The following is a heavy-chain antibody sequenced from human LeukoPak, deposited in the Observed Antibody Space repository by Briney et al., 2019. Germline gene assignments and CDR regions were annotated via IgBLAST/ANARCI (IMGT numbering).Heavy chain of an antibody. Sequence: GGSLRLSCAASGFTFSSYEMNWVRQAPGKGLEWVSYISSSGSTIYYADSVKGRFTISRDNSKNTLYLQMNSLRAEDTAIYYRAKEYTGTFSPFPSYFDSWGQGTLVTVSS. V-gene: IGHV3-48*03. D-gene: IGHD1-26*01. CDR2: ISSSGSTI. CDR3: AKEYTGTFSPFPSYFDS. CDR1: GFTFSSYE. J-gene: IGHJ4*02.